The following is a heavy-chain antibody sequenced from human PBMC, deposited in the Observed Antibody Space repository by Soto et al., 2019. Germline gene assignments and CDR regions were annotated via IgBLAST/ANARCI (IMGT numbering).Heavy chain of an antibody. CDR1: GFTFSSQG. CDR3: ARRPGFDQYYFDY. D-gene: IGHD2-2*01. Sequence: EVQLLESGGGLVQPGGSLRLSCTGSGFTFSSQGMAWIRLAPGKGLEWVSAISGSGEHTYYADNVKGRFTISRDNSNNILSLQLTSLRGEDTALYHCARRPGFDQYYFDYWGQGTLVTVSS. CDR2: ISGSGEHT. J-gene: IGHJ4*02. V-gene: IGHV3-23*01.